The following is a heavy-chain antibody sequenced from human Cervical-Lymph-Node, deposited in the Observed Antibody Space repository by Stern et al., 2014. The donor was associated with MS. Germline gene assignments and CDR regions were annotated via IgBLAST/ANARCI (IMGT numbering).Heavy chain of an antibody. Sequence: QLVESGGGMVQPGRSLRLSCEASGFKFDDFAMHWVRQAPGKGLEWVSGLGWNSEGRGYADSVQGRFTISRDNAKSSLYLQMNSLTAEDTALYYCAKADDYAAGIDAWGQGTLVVVSS. CDR2: LGWNSEGR. J-gene: IGHJ5*02. D-gene: IGHD3-16*01. CDR1: GFKFDDFA. CDR3: AKADDYAAGIDA. V-gene: IGHV3-9*01.